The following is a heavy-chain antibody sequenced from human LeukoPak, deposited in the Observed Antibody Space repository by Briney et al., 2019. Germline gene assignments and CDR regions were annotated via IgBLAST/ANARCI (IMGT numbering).Heavy chain of an antibody. J-gene: IGHJ4*02. CDR1: GGSISSYY. V-gene: IGHV4-59*01. CDR2: IHYSGST. D-gene: IGHD3-16*02. CDR3: ARGSYDYIWGSYLYYFDY. Sequence: PSETLSLTCTVSGGSISSYYWSWIRQPPGKGLEWIGYIHYSGSTNYNPSLKSRVTISADTSKNQFSLKLSSVTAADTAVYYCARGSYDYIWGSYLYYFDYWGQGTLVTVSS.